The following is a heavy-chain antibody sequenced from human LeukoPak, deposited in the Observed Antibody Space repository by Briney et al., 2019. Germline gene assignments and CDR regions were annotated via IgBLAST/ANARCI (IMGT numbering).Heavy chain of an antibody. Sequence: PSETLSLTCTVSGDSISSSYWSWIRQPPGEGLEWIGYFFYSGNTNYNPSLKSRVTMSVDTSRNQFSLKLSSVTAADTAVYYCARFGDHDDSHYHFRYWGQGALITVSS. V-gene: IGHV4-59*08. J-gene: IGHJ4*02. D-gene: IGHD3-22*01. CDR1: GDSISSSY. CDR2: FFYSGNT. CDR3: ARFGDHDDSHYHFRY.